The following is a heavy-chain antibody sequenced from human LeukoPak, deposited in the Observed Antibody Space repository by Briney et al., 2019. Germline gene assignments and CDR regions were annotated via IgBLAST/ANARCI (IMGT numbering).Heavy chain of an antibody. CDR2: FDPEGGET. CDR3: ATIRYDSSGWFDY. D-gene: IGHD3-22*01. J-gene: IGHJ4*02. CDR1: GYTLTELS. V-gene: IGHV1-24*01. Sequence: ASVKVSCKVSGYTLTELSMHWVRQAPGKGLELMGGFDPEGGETIYAQKFQGRVTMTEDTSTDTAYMELSSLRSEDTAVYYCATIRYDSSGWFDYWGQGTLVTVSS.